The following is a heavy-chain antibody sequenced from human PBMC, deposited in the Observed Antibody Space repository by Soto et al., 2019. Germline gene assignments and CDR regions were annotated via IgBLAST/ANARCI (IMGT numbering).Heavy chain of an antibody. CDR2: TSYDGGST. D-gene: IGHD6-19*01. V-gene: IGHV3-30*18. CDR3: AKDGPYSSGTLRGSFDS. J-gene: IGHJ4*02. Sequence: QVQLVESGGGVVQPGRSLRLSCAASGITFSSYVMHWVRQAPGKGLAWVAVTSYDGGSTYYADSVKGRFTISRDNSKNTLYLQMNSLRAEDTAVYYCAKDGPYSSGTLRGSFDSWGQGTVVTVSS. CDR1: GITFSSYV.